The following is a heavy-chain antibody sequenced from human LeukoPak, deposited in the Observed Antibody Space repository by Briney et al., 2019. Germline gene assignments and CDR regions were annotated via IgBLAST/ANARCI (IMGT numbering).Heavy chain of an antibody. CDR2: TYYRSKWSN. D-gene: IGHD3-10*01. J-gene: IGHJ4*02. CDR3: ARVRSGIFEY. V-gene: IGHV6-1*01. Sequence: SQTLSLTCAISGDSVSSNLVTWNWIRQSPSRGLEWLGRTYYRSKWSNDYGGSVKSRITINPDTSKNQFSLQLNSVTPEDTAVYYCARVRSGIFEYWGQGTLVTVSS. CDR1: GDSVSSNLVT.